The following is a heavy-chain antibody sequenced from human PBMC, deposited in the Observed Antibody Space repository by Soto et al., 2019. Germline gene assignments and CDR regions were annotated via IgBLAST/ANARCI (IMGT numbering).Heavy chain of an antibody. J-gene: IGHJ4*02. D-gene: IGHD4-17*01. CDR1: GFTFSSYA. CDR3: ARDFMTTADFDY. V-gene: IGHV3-23*01. CDR2: ISGSGGST. Sequence: HPGGSLRLSCAASGFTFSSYAMSWVRQAPGKGLEWVSAISGSGGSTYYADSVKGRFTISRDNAKNTLYLQMNSLRAEDTAVYYSARDFMTTADFDYWGQGTLVTVSS.